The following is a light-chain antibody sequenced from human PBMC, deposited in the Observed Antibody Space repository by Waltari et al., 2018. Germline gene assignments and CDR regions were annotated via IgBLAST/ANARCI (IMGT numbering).Light chain of an antibody. J-gene: IGKJ1*01. CDR2: KAS. V-gene: IGKV1-5*03. CDR1: QSISDR. CDR3: QQFNGDSQWT. Sequence: DIQMTQSPSTLSASVGDRVTITCRASQSISDRLAWYQQKAGKAPKLLIYKASSLETVVPSSFSGSGSGTEFTLTISSLQPDDFATYYCQQFNGDSQWTFGQGTKVEI.